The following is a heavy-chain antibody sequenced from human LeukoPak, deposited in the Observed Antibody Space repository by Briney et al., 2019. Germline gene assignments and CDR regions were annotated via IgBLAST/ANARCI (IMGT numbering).Heavy chain of an antibody. V-gene: IGHV4-39*01. J-gene: IGHJ4*02. CDR3: ARNSIYDFWSGPGNYFDY. Sequence: SETLSLTCTVPGGSISSSSYYWGWTRQPPGKGLEWIGSIYYSGSTYYNPSLKSRVTISVDTSKNQFSLKLSSVTAADTAVYYCARNSIYDFWSGPGNYFDYWGQGTLVTVSS. CDR1: GGSISSSSYY. CDR2: IYYSGST. D-gene: IGHD3-3*01.